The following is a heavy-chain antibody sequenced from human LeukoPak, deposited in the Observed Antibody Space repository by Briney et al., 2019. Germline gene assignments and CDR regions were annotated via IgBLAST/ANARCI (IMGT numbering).Heavy chain of an antibody. CDR1: GYTFTSYD. CDR3: ARGPYYYDSSGYYYAEYFQH. D-gene: IGHD3-22*01. CDR2: MNPNSGNT. V-gene: IGHV1-8*03. Sequence: GASVKVSCKASGYTFTSYDINWVRQATGQGLEWMGWMNPNSGNTGYAQKFQGRVTITRNTSIRTAYMELSSLRSEDTAVYYCARGPYYYDSSGYYYAEYFQHWGQGTLVTVSS. J-gene: IGHJ1*01.